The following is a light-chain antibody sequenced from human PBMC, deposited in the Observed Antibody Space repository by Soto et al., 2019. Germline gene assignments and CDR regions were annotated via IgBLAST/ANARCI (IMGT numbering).Light chain of an antibody. Sequence: DIQMTPSPSSLSPSVGDRVTIIRRASYIIRNSVNWYQQKPGIAPKFLIYASSTLQRGVPSRFSGTASGTDFTLTISSLQPEDFATYCCQQSYSTPLTFGQGTKVDIK. CDR2: ASS. V-gene: IGKV1-39*01. CDR3: QQSYSTPLT. J-gene: IGKJ1*01. CDR1: YIIRNS.